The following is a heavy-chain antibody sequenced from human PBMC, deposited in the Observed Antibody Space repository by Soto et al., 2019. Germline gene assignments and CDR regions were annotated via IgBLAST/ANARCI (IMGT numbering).Heavy chain of an antibody. CDR2: INVGNGNT. CDR3: ARDLHGDPYY. Sequence: ASVQVSCKASGYTFTNYPIHWVRQAPGQGLEWMGWINVGNGNTKYSQKYQGRVTLTRDTSASTAYMELRSLRSDDTAVYYCARDLHGDPYYWGQGTLVTVSS. D-gene: IGHD4-17*01. CDR1: GYTFTNYP. J-gene: IGHJ4*02. V-gene: IGHV1-3*01.